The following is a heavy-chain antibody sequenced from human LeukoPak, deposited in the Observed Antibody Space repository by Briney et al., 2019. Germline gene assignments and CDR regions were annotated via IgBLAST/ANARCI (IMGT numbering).Heavy chain of an antibody. J-gene: IGHJ4*02. CDR3: AKDGDQQLVLYYFDY. D-gene: IGHD6-13*01. Sequence: PGGSLRLSCAASGFTFSSYAMSWVRQAPGKGLEWASAISGSGGSTYYADSVKGRFTISRDNSKNTLYLQMNSLRAEDTAVYYCAKDGDQQLVLYYFDYWGQGTLVTVSS. CDR1: GFTFSSYA. CDR2: ISGSGGST. V-gene: IGHV3-23*01.